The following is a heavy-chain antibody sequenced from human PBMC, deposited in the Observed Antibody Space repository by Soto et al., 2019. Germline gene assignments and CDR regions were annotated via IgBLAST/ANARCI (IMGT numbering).Heavy chain of an antibody. J-gene: IGHJ6*03. CDR3: AGSNYLRHYYYYMDV. D-gene: IGHD4-4*01. CDR1: GFTFSSYG. CDR2: IWYDGSNK. Sequence: QVQLVESGGGVVQPGRSLRLSCAASGFTFSSYGMHWVRQAPGKGLEWVAVIWYDGSNKYYADSVKGRFTISRDNSKNTLYLQMNSLRAEDTAVYYCAGSNYLRHYYYYMDVWGKGTTVTVSS. V-gene: IGHV3-33*01.